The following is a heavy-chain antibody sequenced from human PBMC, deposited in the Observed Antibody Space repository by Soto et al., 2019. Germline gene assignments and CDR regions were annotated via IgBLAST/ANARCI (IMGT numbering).Heavy chain of an antibody. CDR3: AREGGAAPGARRDWYFDL. CDR1: GYTLTDYY. J-gene: IGHJ2*01. Sequence: QVHLVPSGAEVKKPGASVTVSCKTSGYTLTDYYMHWVRHAPGQGLEWMAWINPHTGDTGSAERFQGRVTMTRYTSSNTALMDLTSLTSDDTAIYYCAREGGAAPGARRDWYFDLWGRGSLITVSS. V-gene: IGHV1-2*02. D-gene: IGHD6-25*01. CDR2: INPHTGDT.